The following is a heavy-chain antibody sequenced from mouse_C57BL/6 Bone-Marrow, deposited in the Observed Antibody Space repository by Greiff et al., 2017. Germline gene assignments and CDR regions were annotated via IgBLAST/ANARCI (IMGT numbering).Heavy chain of an antibody. CDR2: ISSGSSTI. CDR3: AMGPCFAY. V-gene: IGHV5-17*01. Sequence: VKLMESGGGLVKPGGSLKLSCAASGFTFSDYGMPWVRQAPEKGLEWVASISSGSSTIYYADTVKGRFTISSDNAKNTLLLQMTSLWSEDTARYYCAMGPCFAYWGQGTMVTVSA. CDR1: GFTFSDYG. J-gene: IGHJ3*01.